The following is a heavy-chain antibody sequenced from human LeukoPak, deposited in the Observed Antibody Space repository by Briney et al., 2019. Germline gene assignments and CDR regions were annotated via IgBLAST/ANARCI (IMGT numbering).Heavy chain of an antibody. CDR3: AREGHYYDRYSWDP. CDR1: GYTFTSYD. Sequence: ASGKVSCKASGYTFTSYDINWVRQATGQGLEWMGWMNPNSGNTGYAQKFQGRVTMTRNTSISTAYMELSSLRSEDTAVYYCAREGHYYDRYSWDPWGQGTLVTVSS. D-gene: IGHD3-22*01. J-gene: IGHJ5*02. V-gene: IGHV1-8*01. CDR2: MNPNSGNT.